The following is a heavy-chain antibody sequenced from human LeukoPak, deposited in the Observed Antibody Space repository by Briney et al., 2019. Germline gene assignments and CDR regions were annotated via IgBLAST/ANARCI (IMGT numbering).Heavy chain of an antibody. D-gene: IGHD3-22*01. V-gene: IGHV3-53*01. CDR1: GFTVSVYY. Sequence: GGSLRLYCAVSGFTVSVYYMSWVRQAPGKGLEWVSLMCDDGRIYYADSVRGRFTISRDISSNTLYLEMSSLRAEDTAVYYCAKDNYYDSSGYYGDAFEIWGQGTMVTVSS. J-gene: IGHJ3*02. CDR3: AKDNYYDSSGYYGDAFEI. CDR2: MCDDGRI.